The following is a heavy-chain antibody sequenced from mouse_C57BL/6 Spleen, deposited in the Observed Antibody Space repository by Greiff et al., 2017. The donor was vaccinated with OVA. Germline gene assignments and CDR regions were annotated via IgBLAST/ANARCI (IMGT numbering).Heavy chain of an antibody. J-gene: IGHJ4*01. CDR3: ARYDYDDYYAMDY. CDR2: IYPRSGNT. CDR1: GYTFTSYG. Sequence: VQRVESGAELARPGASVKLSCKASGYTFTSYGISWVKQRTGQGLEWIGEIYPRSGNTYYNEKFKGKATLTADKSSSTAYMELRSLTSEDSAVYFCARYDYDDYYAMDYWGQGTSVTVSS. D-gene: IGHD2-4*01. V-gene: IGHV1-81*01.